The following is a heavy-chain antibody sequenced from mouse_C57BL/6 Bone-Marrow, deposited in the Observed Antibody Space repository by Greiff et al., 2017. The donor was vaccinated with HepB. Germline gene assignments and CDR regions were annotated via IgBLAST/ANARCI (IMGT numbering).Heavy chain of an antibody. CDR1: GFTFSNYW. Sequence: EVKVVESGGGLVQPGGSMKLSCVASGFTFSNYWMNWVRQSPEKGLEWVAQIRLKSDNYATHYAESVKGRFTISRDDSKSSVYLQMNNLRAEDTGIYYCTVAITTVVASFDYWGQGTTLTVSS. D-gene: IGHD1-1*01. V-gene: IGHV6-3*01. CDR2: IRLKSDNYAT. CDR3: TVAITTVVASFDY. J-gene: IGHJ2*01.